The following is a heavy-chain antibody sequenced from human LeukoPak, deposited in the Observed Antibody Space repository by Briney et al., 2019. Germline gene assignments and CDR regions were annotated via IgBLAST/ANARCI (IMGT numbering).Heavy chain of an antibody. V-gene: IGHV4-61*02. CDR1: GGSISGGSYY. CDR2: IYPSGST. CDR3: AREQQFPPIYYYYMDV. J-gene: IGHJ6*03. Sequence: SETLSLTCTVSGGSISGGSYYWNWIRQPAEKGLEWIGRIYPSGSTNYNPSLRSRVTISVDTSKNQFSLKLTSVTAADTAVYYCAREQQFPPIYYYYMDVWGKGTTVTVSS. D-gene: IGHD6-13*01.